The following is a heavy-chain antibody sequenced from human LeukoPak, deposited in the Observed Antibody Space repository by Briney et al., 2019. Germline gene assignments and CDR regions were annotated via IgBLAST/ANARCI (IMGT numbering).Heavy chain of an antibody. CDR3: GKIGAGNQKTPSYFHHYGMDG. D-gene: IGHD1-14*01. CDR2: ISGSGGST. J-gene: IGHJ6*02. V-gene: IGHV3-23*01. Sequence: GGSLRLSCAASGFTFSSYAMSWVRQAPGKGLEWVSAISGSGGSTYYADSVKGRFTISRDNSKNTLYLQMNSLRAEDTAVHYLGKIGAGNQKTPSYFHHYGMDGRGQGTTVTVSS. CDR1: GFTFSSYA.